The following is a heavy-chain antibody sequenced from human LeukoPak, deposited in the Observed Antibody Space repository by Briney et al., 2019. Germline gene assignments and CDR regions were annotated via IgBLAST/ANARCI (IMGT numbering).Heavy chain of an antibody. CDR1: GFTFSSYS. CDR3: ARDRCSGGSCYSRWFDP. CDR2: ISSSSSYI. Sequence: AGGSLRLSCAASGFTFSSYSMNWVRQAPGKGLEWVSSISSSSSYIYYADSVKGRFTISRDNAKNSLYLQMNSLRAEDTAVYYCARDRCSGGSCYSRWFDPWGQGTLVTVSS. D-gene: IGHD2-15*01. V-gene: IGHV3-21*01. J-gene: IGHJ5*02.